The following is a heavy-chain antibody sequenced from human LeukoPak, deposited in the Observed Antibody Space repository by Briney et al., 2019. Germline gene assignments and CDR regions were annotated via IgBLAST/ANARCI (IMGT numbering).Heavy chain of an antibody. CDR2: IYTSGST. CDR3: ARDLRDSSGYTNGVFDY. V-gene: IGHV4-4*07. J-gene: IGHJ4*02. CDR1: GGSISSYY. D-gene: IGHD3-22*01. Sequence: SETLSLTCTVSGGSISSYYWSWIRQPAGKGLEWIGRIYTSGSTNYNPSLKSRATISVDKSKNQFSLKLSSVTAADTAVYYCARDLRDSSGYTNGVFDYWGQGTLVTVSS.